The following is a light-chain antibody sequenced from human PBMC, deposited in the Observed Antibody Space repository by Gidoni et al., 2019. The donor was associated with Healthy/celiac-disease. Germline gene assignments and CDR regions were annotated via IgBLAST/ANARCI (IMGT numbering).Light chain of an antibody. CDR2: KDS. V-gene: IGLV3-25*03. J-gene: IGLJ2*01. CDR1: ALPKQY. CDR3: QSADSSAVV. Sequence: SSELTQPPSVSVSPGQTARITCSGDALPKQYAYWYQQKPGQAPVLVIYKDSERPSGIPERFSGSSSGTTVTLTISGVQAEDEADYYCQSADSSAVVFGGGTKLTVL.